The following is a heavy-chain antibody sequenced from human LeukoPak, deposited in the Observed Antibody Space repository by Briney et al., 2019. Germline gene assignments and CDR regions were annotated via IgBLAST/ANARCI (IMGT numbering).Heavy chain of an antibody. CDR1: GFSFGTYS. D-gene: IGHD6-6*01. Sequence: GGSLRLSCAASGFSFGTYSMNWVRQAPGKGLEWVSSVSTAGSFIYYADSVKGRFTISRDNAKNSLYLQMNSLRVEDTAFYYCARDLGSSDPPDYWGQGTLVTVSS. CDR3: ARDLGSSDPPDY. J-gene: IGHJ4*02. CDR2: VSTAGSFI. V-gene: IGHV3-21*01.